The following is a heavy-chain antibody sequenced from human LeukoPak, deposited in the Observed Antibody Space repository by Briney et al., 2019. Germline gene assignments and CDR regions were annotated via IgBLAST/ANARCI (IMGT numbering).Heavy chain of an antibody. CDR1: GGSISSDSYY. CDR2: IYISGHT. D-gene: IGHD3-22*01. J-gene: IGHJ4*02. V-gene: IGHV4-61*02. CDR3: ARSHDSSGYYPY. Sequence: SETLSLTCTVSGGSISSDSYYWSWIRQPAGKGLEWIGRIYISGHTNYNPSLKSRVTISVDTSENQFSLKLSSVTAADTAVYYCARSHDSSGYYPYWGQGTLVTVSS.